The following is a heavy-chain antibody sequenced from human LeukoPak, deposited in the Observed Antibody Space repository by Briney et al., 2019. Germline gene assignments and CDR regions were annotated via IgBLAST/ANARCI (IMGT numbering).Heavy chain of an antibody. CDR3: ARVSFEGTLTGYSRLYAFDI. CDR1: GFTFSSYW. V-gene: IGHV3-7*01. Sequence: PGGSLRLSCAASGFTFSSYWMSWVRQAPGKGLEWVANIKQDGGEKYYVDSVKGRFTISRDNAKNSLYLQMNSLRAEDTAVYYCARVSFEGTLTGYSRLYAFDIWGQGTMVTVSS. J-gene: IGHJ3*02. D-gene: IGHD3-9*01. CDR2: IKQDGGEK.